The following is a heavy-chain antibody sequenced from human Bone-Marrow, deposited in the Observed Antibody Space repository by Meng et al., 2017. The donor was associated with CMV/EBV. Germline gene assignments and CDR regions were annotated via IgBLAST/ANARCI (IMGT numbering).Heavy chain of an antibody. Sequence: GSLRLSCNVSGGSISSSSYYWGWIRQPPGKGLEWIGSIYYSGSTYYNPSLKSRVTISVDTSKNQFSLKLSSVTAADTAVYYCARGGWIQLVYRYYYYGMDVWGQGTTVTVSS. CDR2: IYYSGST. D-gene: IGHD5-18*01. V-gene: IGHV4-39*01. J-gene: IGHJ6*02. CDR1: GGSISSSSYY. CDR3: ARGGWIQLVYRYYYYGMDV.